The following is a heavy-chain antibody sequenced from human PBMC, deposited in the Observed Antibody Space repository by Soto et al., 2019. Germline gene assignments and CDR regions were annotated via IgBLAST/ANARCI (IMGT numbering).Heavy chain of an antibody. CDR2: IIPIFATV. J-gene: IGHJ4*02. CDR1: GGAFSSNP. V-gene: IGHV1-69*01. CDR3: ARGGRGYSSAPRYYFDY. Sequence: QVPRVQSGSEVKKPGSSVKVSCKASGGAFSSNPISWVRQSPGHGLECMAGIIPIFATVHYAQKFQGRVTITADESTSTAYMELTSLSSDDTAVYFCARGGRGYSSAPRYYFDYWGQGTLVTVSS. D-gene: IGHD5-18*01.